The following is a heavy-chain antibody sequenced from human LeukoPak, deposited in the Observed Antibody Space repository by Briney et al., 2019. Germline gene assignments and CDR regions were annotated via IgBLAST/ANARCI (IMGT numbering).Heavy chain of an antibody. J-gene: IGHJ4*02. CDR3: ARDPLPYSSSWYYFDY. Sequence: ASVKVSCKASGYTFTNYGISWVRQAPGQGLEWMGWISAYNGNTNYAQKLQGRVTMTTDTSTSTAYMELRSLRSDDTAVYYCARDPLPYSSSWYYFDYWGQGTLATVSS. V-gene: IGHV1-18*04. D-gene: IGHD6-13*01. CDR1: GYTFTNYG. CDR2: ISAYNGNT.